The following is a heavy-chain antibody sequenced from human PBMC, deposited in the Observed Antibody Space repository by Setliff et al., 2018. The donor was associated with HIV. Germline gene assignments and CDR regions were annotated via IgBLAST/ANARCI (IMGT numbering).Heavy chain of an antibody. CDR2: IYQTGNT. Sequence: SSETLSLTCSVSGYSLSSGYYWGWIRQPPGKGLEWVGTIYQTGNTYYSPSLRSRVTVSMDMSRNQFSMKLNSATAADTAVYYCARQAWHYDRDGYFIDYWGQGMLVTVSS. CDR1: GYSLSSGYY. CDR3: ARQAWHYDRDGYFIDY. D-gene: IGHD3-22*01. V-gene: IGHV4-38-2*02. J-gene: IGHJ4*02.